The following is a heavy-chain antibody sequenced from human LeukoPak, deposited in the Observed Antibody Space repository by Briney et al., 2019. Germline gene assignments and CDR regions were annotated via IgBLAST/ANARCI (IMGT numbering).Heavy chain of an antibody. Sequence: GGSLRLSCTASGITFSDYYMNWIRQAPGKGLEWLSFISRGGSPIYYADSVKGRFTISRDKAKNSLYLQMNSLRVEDTAMYYCVITAGPPTDHWGQGALVTVSS. CDR2: ISRGGSPI. J-gene: IGHJ4*01. V-gene: IGHV3-11*04. CDR1: GITFSDYY. D-gene: IGHD1-14*01. CDR3: VITAGPPTDH.